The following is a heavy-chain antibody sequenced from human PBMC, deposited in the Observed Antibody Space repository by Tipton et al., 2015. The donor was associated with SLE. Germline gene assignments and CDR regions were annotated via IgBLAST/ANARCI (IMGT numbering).Heavy chain of an antibody. J-gene: IGHJ3*02. V-gene: IGHV1-2*06. CDR1: GYTFIGYY. CDR2: INPKNGGT. D-gene: IGHD2/OR15-2a*01. Sequence: QSGAEVKKPGASVKVSCKASGYTFIGYYIHWLRQAPGQGLEWMGRINPKNGGTNYAQKLQGRVTMTTDTSTSTAYMELRSLRSDDTAVYFCARVSVINDAFDIWGQGTMVTVSS. CDR3: ARVSVINDAFDI.